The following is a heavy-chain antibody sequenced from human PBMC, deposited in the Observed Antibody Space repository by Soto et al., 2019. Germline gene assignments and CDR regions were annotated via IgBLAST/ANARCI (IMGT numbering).Heavy chain of an antibody. D-gene: IGHD2-21*01. CDR3: ARGGLQHALDV. CDR2: VNTDGTDT. Sequence: EVQLVESGGGLVQPGGSLRLSCAASGFSFSNYWMYWVRQAPGKGLVWVSRVNTDGTDTTHADSVKGRFTISRDNAENTLYLQITSLGVEVTAVYYCARGGLQHALDVWGQGSTVSVSS. V-gene: IGHV3-74*03. CDR1: GFSFSNYW. J-gene: IGHJ6*02.